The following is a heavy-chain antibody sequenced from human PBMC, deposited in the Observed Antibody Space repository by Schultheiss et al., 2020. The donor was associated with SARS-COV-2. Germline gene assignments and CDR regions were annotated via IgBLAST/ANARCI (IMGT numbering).Heavy chain of an antibody. CDR2: INHSGGT. CDR3: ARMAFDSSGYYPNWFDP. Sequence: GSLRLSCAVYGGSFSGYYWSWIRQPPGKGLEWIGEINHSGGTNYNSSLKSRVTISVATSKNQFSLKLSSVTAADTAVYYCARMAFDSSGYYPNWFDPWGQGTLVTVSS. D-gene: IGHD3-22*01. V-gene: IGHV4-34*01. CDR1: GGSFSGYY. J-gene: IGHJ5*02.